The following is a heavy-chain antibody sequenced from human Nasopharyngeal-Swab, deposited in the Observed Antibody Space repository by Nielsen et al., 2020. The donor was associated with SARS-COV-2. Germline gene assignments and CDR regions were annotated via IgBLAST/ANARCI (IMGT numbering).Heavy chain of an antibody. D-gene: IGHD3-10*01. Sequence: ESLKLSRASSGFPFSSYRMNWVRQAPGKGLEWVSSISSSSSYIYYADSVKGRFTISRDNAKNSLYLQMNSLRAEDTAVYYCARDPFSGYWGQGTLVTVSS. CDR3: ARDPFSGY. J-gene: IGHJ4*02. V-gene: IGHV3-21*01. CDR1: GFPFSSYR. CDR2: ISSSSSYI.